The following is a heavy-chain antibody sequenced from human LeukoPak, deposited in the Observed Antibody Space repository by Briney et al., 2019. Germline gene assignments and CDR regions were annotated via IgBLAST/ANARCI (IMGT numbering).Heavy chain of an antibody. CDR1: GFTFSSYA. D-gene: IGHD3-9*01. V-gene: IGHV3-23*01. CDR2: ISGSVGGT. J-gene: IGHJ4*02. Sequence: GGSLRLSCAASGFTFSSYAMSWVRQAPGEGLGWVSAISGSVGGTYYADSVKGRFTISRDNSKNTLYLQMNSLRAEDTAVYYCAKDARAYGAGYFDSLLYKEGAFFDYWGQGTLVTVSS. CDR3: AKDARAYGAGYFDSLLYKEGAFFDY.